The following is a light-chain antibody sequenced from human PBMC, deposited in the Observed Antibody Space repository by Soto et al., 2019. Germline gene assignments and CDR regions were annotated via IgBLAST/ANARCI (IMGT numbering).Light chain of an antibody. CDR3: TSYTDASPLV. Sequence: QSVLTQPASVSGSPGQSITISCTGTSSDVGGYDYVSWYQQHPGKAPKLMIYEVTNRPSGVSNRFSGSKSGNTASLTISGLQAEDDADYYCTSYTDASPLVLGGGTKLTVL. V-gene: IGLV2-14*01. J-gene: IGLJ3*02. CDR1: SSDVGGYDY. CDR2: EVT.